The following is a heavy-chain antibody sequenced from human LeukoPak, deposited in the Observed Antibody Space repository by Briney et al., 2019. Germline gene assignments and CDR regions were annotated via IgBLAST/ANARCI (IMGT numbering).Heavy chain of an antibody. CDR3: ARESWGGSHEGNAFDI. J-gene: IGHJ3*02. CDR2: ISSSGRTI. D-gene: IGHD1-26*01. Sequence: GGSLRLSCAASGFTFSSYEMNWVRQAPGKGLEWVSYISSSGRTIYYADSVKGRFTISRDNAKNSLYLQMNSLRAEDTAVYYCARESWGGSHEGNAFDIWGQGRMVTVSS. CDR1: GFTFSSYE. V-gene: IGHV3-48*03.